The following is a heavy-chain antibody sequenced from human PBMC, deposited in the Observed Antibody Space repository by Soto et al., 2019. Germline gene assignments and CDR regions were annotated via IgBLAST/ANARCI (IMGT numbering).Heavy chain of an antibody. CDR2: IIPIFNTA. Sequence: QVQLVQSGAEVKKPESSVNVSCKASGGTFSNYAISWVRQAPGQGLEWMGGIIPIFNTAKYAQKFQGRVTIIADEHTRTAYMELSSPRSEDTAVYYCARTLTPPIYYYYCMDVWGQGTTVAVSS. CDR1: GGTFSNYA. CDR3: ARTLTPPIYYYYCMDV. J-gene: IGHJ6*02. V-gene: IGHV1-69*12.